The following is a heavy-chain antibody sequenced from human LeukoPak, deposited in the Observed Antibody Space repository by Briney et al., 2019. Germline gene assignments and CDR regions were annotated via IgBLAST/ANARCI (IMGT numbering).Heavy chain of an antibody. CDR2: ISSSGSTK. D-gene: IGHD6-13*01. J-gene: IGHJ4*02. CDR3: ARLSVAGTWFDY. Sequence: GGSLRLFCAASGFTVSNNYMSWVRQAPGKGLEWLSYISSSGSTKYYADSVKGRFTISRDNAKKSLYLQMNSLRAEDTAVYYCARLSVAGTWFDYWGQGTLVTVSS. V-gene: IGHV3-11*04. CDR1: GFTVSNNY.